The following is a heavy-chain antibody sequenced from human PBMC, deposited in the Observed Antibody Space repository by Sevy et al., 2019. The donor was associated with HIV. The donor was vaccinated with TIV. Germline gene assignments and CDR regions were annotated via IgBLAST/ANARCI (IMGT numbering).Heavy chain of an antibody. J-gene: IGHJ4*02. CDR3: ASVRDDSSGYHLDY. CDR1: GFTFSRYW. D-gene: IGHD3-22*01. CDR2: IKQDGSEK. V-gene: IGHV3-7*01. Sequence: GGSLRLSCAASGFTFSRYWMSWVRQTPGKGLEWVANIKQDGSEKYYVDSVKGRFTISRDNAKNSLYLQMNSLRAEDTAVYYCASVRDDSSGYHLDYWGQGTLVTVSS.